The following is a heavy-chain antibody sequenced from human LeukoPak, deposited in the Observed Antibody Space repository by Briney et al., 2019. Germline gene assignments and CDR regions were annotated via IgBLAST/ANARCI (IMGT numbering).Heavy chain of an antibody. CDR1: GSRFTSYW. Sequence: GASLKISSKGSGSRFTSYWIGWVRPMPGKGLEWMGIIYPGDSDIRYSPSFQGQVTISADKSISTAYLQWSSLKASDTAMYYCARHVWEMATTIVGYYYYGMDVWGQGTTVTVSS. J-gene: IGHJ6*02. D-gene: IGHD5-24*01. CDR2: IYPGDSDI. CDR3: ARHVWEMATTIVGYYYYGMDV. V-gene: IGHV5-51*01.